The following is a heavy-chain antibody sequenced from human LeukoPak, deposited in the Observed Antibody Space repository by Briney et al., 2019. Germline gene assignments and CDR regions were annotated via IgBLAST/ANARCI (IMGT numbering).Heavy chain of an antibody. CDR1: GFTFSSFA. Sequence: GGSLRLSCAASGFTFSSFAMNWVRQAPGKGLEWVSAISDSGDTTYYTDSVQGRFTISRDNSKNTLYLQMSSLRAEDTAVYYCAKDRAGRRWLHFPFDSWGQGTLVTVSS. V-gene: IGHV3-23*01. CDR2: ISDSGDTT. D-gene: IGHD5-24*01. J-gene: IGHJ4*02. CDR3: AKDRAGRRWLHFPFDS.